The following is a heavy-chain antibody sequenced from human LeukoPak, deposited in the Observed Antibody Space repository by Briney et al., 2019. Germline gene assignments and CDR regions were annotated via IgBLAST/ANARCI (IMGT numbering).Heavy chain of an antibody. J-gene: IGHJ3*02. V-gene: IGHV3-21*04. CDR3: ARRVPTARDAFDI. D-gene: IGHD4-11*01. Sequence: GGSLRLSCAASGFTFSSYSMNWVRQAPGKGLEWVSSISSFSNYIYYADSVKGRFTISRDNAKNSLFLHMNSLRAEDTAVYYCARRVPTARDAFDIWGQGTMVTVSS. CDR1: GFTFSSYS. CDR2: ISSFSNYI.